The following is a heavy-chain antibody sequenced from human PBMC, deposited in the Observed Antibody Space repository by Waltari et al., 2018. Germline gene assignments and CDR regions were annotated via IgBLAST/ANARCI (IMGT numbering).Heavy chain of an antibody. Sequence: QVQLQESGPGLVKPSEPLSLTCAVSGGSFSGYYWGWIRQPPGKGLEWIGYISGSSGSTDYNPSLTSRVTISRDTSRNQLSLKLSSVTAADTADYYCVRSRADYGTNSFDYWGQGVLVTVSS. V-gene: IGHV4-4*08. CDR1: GGSFSGYY. D-gene: IGHD4-17*01. CDR3: VRSRADYGTNSFDY. CDR2: ISGSSGST. J-gene: IGHJ4*02.